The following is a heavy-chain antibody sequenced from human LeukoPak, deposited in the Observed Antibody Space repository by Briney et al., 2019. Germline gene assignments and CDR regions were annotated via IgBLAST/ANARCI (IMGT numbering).Heavy chain of an antibody. CDR3: AGAIVGAATAFDI. J-gene: IGHJ3*02. CDR2: IYPGDSET. V-gene: IGHV5-51*01. Sequence: GESLKISCKGSGYSFTSYWIGWVRQMPGKGLEWMGIIYPGDSETRYSPSFQGQVTISADKSISTAYLQWSSLKASDTAMYYCAGAIVGAATAFDIWGQGTMVTVSS. CDR1: GYSFTSYW. D-gene: IGHD1-26*01.